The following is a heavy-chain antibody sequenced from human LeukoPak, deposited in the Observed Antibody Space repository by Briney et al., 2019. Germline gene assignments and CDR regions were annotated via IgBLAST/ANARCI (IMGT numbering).Heavy chain of an antibody. D-gene: IGHD3-22*01. V-gene: IGHV3-30*04. CDR3: ARGRGYYDSSGYPWVY. CDR1: GFTFSSYA. J-gene: IGHJ4*02. Sequence: PGGSLRLSCAASGFTFSSYAMHWVRQAPGKGLEWVAVISYDGSNKYYADSVKGRFTISRDNSKNTLYLQMNSLGAEDTAVYYCARGRGYYDSSGYPWVYWGQGTLVTVSS. CDR2: ISYDGSNK.